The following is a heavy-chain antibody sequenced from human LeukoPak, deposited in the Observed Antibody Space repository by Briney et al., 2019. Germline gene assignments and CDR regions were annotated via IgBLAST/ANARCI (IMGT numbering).Heavy chain of an antibody. Sequence: ASVKVSCKASGGTFSSYAISWVRQAPGRGLEWMGRIIPIFGIANYAQKFRGRVTITADKSTSTAYMELSSLRSEDTAVYYCARPQPYSSGNNWFDPWGQGTLVTVSS. CDR2: IIPIFGIA. CDR1: GGTFSSYA. V-gene: IGHV1-69*04. D-gene: IGHD6-25*01. CDR3: ARPQPYSSGNNWFDP. J-gene: IGHJ5*02.